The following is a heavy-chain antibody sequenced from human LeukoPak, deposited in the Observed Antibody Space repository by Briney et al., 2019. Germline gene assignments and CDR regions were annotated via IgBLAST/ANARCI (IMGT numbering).Heavy chain of an antibody. D-gene: IGHD3-3*01. CDR2: TKQDGSEK. CDR1: GFTFSSYW. J-gene: IGHJ3*02. CDR3: AREGPAILLYYVFWSVFSLDVFDI. V-gene: IGHV3-7*01. Sequence: PGGSLRLSCAASGFTFSSYWMSWVRQAPGKGLEWVANTKQDGSEKYYVDSVKGRFTISRDNAKNSLYLQMNSLRAEDTAVYYCAREGPAILLYYVFWSVFSLDVFDIGGKGKMVPVFS.